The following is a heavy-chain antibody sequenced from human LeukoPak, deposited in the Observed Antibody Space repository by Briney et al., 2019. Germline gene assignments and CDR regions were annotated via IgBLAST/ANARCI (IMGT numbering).Heavy chain of an antibody. CDR1: GFTFSSYG. J-gene: IGHJ4*02. CDR3: AREGDSGTSSDY. D-gene: IGHD6-13*01. Sequence: GGCLRLSWAASGFTFSSYGMDWVSQAPGKGLGWVAVIWYDGSNKYYADSVKGRFTISRDNSKNTLYLQMNTLRAEDTAVYYCAREGDSGTSSDYWGQGTLVTVSS. V-gene: IGHV3-33*01. CDR2: IWYDGSNK.